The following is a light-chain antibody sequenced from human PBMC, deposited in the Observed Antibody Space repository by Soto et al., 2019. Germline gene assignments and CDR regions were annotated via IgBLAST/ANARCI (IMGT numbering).Light chain of an antibody. CDR2: DDS. CDR3: QVWDTSSAHVV. Sequence: SSELTQPPAVSVAPGQTATITCGGTNIGRKSVHWYQQTPGQAPILIVHDDSGRPSGIPERFSGSNAGNTATLTISRVEAGDEADYYCQVWDTSSAHVVFGGGTKLTVL. V-gene: IGLV3-21*02. CDR1: NIGRKS. J-gene: IGLJ3*02.